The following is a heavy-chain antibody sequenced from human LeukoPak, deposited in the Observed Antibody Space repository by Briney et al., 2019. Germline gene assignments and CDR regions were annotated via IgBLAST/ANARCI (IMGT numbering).Heavy chain of an antibody. V-gene: IGHV3-23*01. J-gene: IGHJ4*02. CDR1: GFTFSSYA. D-gene: IGHD3-16*01. Sequence: GGSLRLSCAASGFTFSSYAMNWVRQAPGKGLEWVSCIIGSGGGTNYANSRKGRFTISRDNSKNTVYLQMNSLSAEDTAIYYCARSSTGSAYTYSDYWGQGTLVTVSS. CDR3: ARSSTGSAYTYSDY. CDR2: IIGSGGGT.